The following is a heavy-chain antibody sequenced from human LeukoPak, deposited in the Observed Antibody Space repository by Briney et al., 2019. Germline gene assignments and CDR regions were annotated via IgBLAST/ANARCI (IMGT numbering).Heavy chain of an antibody. CDR2: INPSGGST. V-gene: IGHV1-46*01. CDR3: ASDYGDWYFDY. CDR1: GYTFTSYY. J-gene: IGHJ4*02. D-gene: IGHD4-17*01. Sequence: ASVKVSCKASGYTFTSYYMHWVRQAPGQGLEWMGIINPSGGSTSYAQKFQGRVTMTRDTSTSTVYMELSSLRSEDTAVYYCASDYGDWYFDYWGQGTLVTVSS.